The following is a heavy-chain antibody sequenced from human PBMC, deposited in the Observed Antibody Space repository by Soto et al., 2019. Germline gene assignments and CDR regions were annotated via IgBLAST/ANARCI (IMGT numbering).Heavy chain of an antibody. CDR2: IYSGGST. J-gene: IGHJ4*02. Sequence: GGSLRLSCAASGFTVSSNYMSWVRQAPGKGLEWVSVIYSGGSTYYADSVKGRFTISRDNSKNTLYLQMSSLRAEDTAVYYCARARPYDILTGYYLTDYWGQGTLVTVSS. D-gene: IGHD3-9*01. V-gene: IGHV3-53*01. CDR3: ARARPYDILTGYYLTDY. CDR1: GFTVSSNY.